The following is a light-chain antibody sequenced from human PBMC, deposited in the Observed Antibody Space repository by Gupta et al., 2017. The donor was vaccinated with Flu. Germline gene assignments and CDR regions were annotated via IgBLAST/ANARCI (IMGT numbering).Light chain of an antibody. V-gene: IGKV4-1*01. CDR1: HSLVSEDDYNNF. CDR3: QQYYRSPFT. Sequence: LGEGSTMNSNSSHSLVSEDDYNNFLVWYQQKPGQPPRLLIYGTSSRESGVPDRFSGSGSGTDFTLTIDSLQAEDGGVYYCQQYYRSPFTFGQGTRLE. CDR2: GTS. J-gene: IGKJ5*01.